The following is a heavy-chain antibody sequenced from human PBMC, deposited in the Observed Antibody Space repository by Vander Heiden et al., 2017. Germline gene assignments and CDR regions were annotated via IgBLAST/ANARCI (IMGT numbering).Heavy chain of an antibody. CDR1: GYKFSTYG. J-gene: IGHJ4*02. Sequence: QVQLVQSGAEVKKPGSSVEVSCQASGYKFSTYGISWVRQAPGQGPGWMGGVTPVFGTPNYAQKFQGRVTISADESTSTVYMELSSLRSDDTAVYYCARGIFGVEKFFDYWGQGSLVTVSS. CDR3: ARGIFGVEKFFDY. D-gene: IGHD3-3*01. CDR2: VTPVFGTP. V-gene: IGHV1-69*01.